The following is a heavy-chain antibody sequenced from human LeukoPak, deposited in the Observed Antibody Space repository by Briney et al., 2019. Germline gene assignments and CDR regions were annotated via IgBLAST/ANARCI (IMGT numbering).Heavy chain of an antibody. CDR2: IYSGGTT. Sequence: GGSLTLSCAVSGFTVSSNYMSWVRQAPGKGLEWVSVIYSGGTTFYADSVKGRFIISRDSSKNTLFLQMNSLRAEDTAVYYCARDSSGSLHGAFDIWGRATMITVSS. D-gene: IGHD1-26*01. V-gene: IGHV3-53*01. CDR3: ARDSSGSLHGAFDI. CDR1: GFTVSSNY. J-gene: IGHJ3*02.